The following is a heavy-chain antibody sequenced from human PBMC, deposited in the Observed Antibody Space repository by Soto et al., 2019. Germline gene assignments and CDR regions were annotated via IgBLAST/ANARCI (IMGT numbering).Heavy chain of an antibody. J-gene: IGHJ3*02. CDR1: GFTFSSYG. CDR2: IWYDGSNK. D-gene: IGHD3-22*01. V-gene: IGHV3-33*01. Sequence: QVQLVESGGGVVQPGRSLRLSCAASGFTFSSYGMHWVRQAPGKGLEWVAVIWYDGSNKYYADSVKGRFTISRDNSKNTLYPQMNSLRAEDTAVYYCADSSGYYGGDAFDIWGQGTMVTVSS. CDR3: ADSSGYYGGDAFDI.